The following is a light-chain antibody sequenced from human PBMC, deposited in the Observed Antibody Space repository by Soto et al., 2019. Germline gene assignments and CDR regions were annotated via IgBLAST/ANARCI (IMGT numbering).Light chain of an antibody. Sequence: DIQMTQSASSLSASVGDRVTITCQASQDINDRLNWYQQKPGKAPKILISDASSLETGVPSRFSGDGSGTEFTLTINNLQPEDFATYHCQQFDSLPYTFGQGTSLEI. CDR3: QQFDSLPYT. V-gene: IGKV1-33*01. CDR2: DAS. CDR1: QDINDR. J-gene: IGKJ2*01.